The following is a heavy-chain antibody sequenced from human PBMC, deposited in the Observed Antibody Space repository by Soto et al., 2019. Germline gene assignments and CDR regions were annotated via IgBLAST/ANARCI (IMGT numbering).Heavy chain of an antibody. Sequence: PSETLSLTCTVSGGSISSSSYYWGWIRQPPGKGLEWIGSINYSGSTYYNPSLKSRVTISVDTSKNQFSLKLSSVTAADTAVYYCAINTMVRGVPDYWGQGTLVTVSS. CDR1: GGSISSSSYY. D-gene: IGHD3-10*01. CDR2: INYSGST. J-gene: IGHJ4*02. CDR3: AINTMVRGVPDY. V-gene: IGHV4-39*01.